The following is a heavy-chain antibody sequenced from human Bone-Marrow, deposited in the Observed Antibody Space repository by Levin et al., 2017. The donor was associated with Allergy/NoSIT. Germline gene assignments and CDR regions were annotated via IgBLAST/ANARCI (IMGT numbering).Heavy chain of an antibody. V-gene: IGHV3-74*01. CDR3: TSVPRGTMVLNYGMDV. D-gene: IGHD4/OR15-4a*01. CDR1: GFTLSDYW. Sequence: GESLKISCAASGFTLSDYWMHWVRQAPGKGLVWVSRINSDGTSTNYADSVKGRFTISRDNAKNTLYLQMSSLRAEDTAVYYCTSVPRGTMVLNYGMDVWGQGTTVTVSS. CDR2: INSDGTST. J-gene: IGHJ6*02.